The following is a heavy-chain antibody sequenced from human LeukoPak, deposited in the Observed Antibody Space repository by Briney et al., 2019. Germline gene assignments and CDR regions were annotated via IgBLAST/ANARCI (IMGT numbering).Heavy chain of an antibody. CDR1: GFTFSSYS. CDR2: ISSSSSYI. Sequence: GGSLRLSCAASGFTFSSYSMNWVRQAPGKGLEWVSSISSSSSYIYYADSVKGRFPISRDNAKNSLYLQMNSLRAEDTAVYYCARDWGPYCSSTSCYKGAGYYYYYMDVWGKGTTVTVSS. CDR3: ARDWGPYCSSTSCYKGAGYYYYYMDV. D-gene: IGHD2-2*02. J-gene: IGHJ6*03. V-gene: IGHV3-21*01.